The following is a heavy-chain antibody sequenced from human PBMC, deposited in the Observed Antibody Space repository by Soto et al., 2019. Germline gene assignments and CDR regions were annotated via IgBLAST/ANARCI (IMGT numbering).Heavy chain of an antibody. J-gene: IGHJ6*02. V-gene: IGHV1-8*01. CDR3: ARDDFGVVLFYCHGLDV. D-gene: IGHD3-3*01. Sequence: ASVKVSCKTSGYTFTSYGVNWVRQATGQGLEWMGWINVNSGKTKFAQSLRGRVTLTTNTSTSTAYMELRSLRSEDTAVYYCARDDFGVVLFYCHGLDVWGQGTPVTVSS. CDR2: INVNSGKT. CDR1: GYTFTSYG.